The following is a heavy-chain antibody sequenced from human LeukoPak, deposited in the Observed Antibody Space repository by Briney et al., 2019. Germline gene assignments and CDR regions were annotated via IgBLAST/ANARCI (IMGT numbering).Heavy chain of an antibody. V-gene: IGHV4-31*03. CDR2: IYYSGST. CDR1: GGSISSGGYY. D-gene: IGHD1-26*01. CDR3: ARLDRGSYLGYYFDY. J-gene: IGHJ4*02. Sequence: PSQTLSLTCTVSGGSISSGGYYWSWIRQHPGKGLEWIGYIYYSGSTYYNPSLKSRVTISVDTSKNQFSLKLSSVTAADTAVYYCARLDRGSYLGYYFDYWGQGTLVTVSS.